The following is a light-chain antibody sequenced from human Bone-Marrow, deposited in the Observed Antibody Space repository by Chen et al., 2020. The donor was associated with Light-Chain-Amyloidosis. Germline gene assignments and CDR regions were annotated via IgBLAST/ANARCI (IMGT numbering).Light chain of an antibody. CDR2: RDT. V-gene: IGLV3-25*03. J-gene: IGLJ2*01. CDR3: QSADSSGTYEVI. Sequence: SYELTQPPSVSVPPGQTARITCSGDDLPTKYAYWYQQKPGQAPVLVIHRDTERPSGISERFSGSSSGTTATLTISGVQAEDEADYHCQSADSSGTYEVIFGGGTKPTVL. CDR1: DLPTKY.